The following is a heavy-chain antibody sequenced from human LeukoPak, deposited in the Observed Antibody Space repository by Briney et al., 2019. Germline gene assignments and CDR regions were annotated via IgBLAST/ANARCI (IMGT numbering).Heavy chain of an antibody. J-gene: IGHJ4*02. D-gene: IGHD3-10*01. V-gene: IGHV3-9*01. CDR3: ARGHPYYLDS. CDR2: ITWNSATI. CDR1: GYIFHDYV. Sequence: GGSLRLSCAASGYIFHDYVMHWVRHRPGKGLEWVAGITWNSATIGYAGSVRGRFTISRDNAKKSVHLQMNSLTTDDTALYYRARGHPYYLDSWGPGTPVTVSS.